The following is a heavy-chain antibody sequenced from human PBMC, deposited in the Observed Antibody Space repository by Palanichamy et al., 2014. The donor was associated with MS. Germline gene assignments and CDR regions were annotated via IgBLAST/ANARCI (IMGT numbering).Heavy chain of an antibody. CDR1: GFTFSSYW. J-gene: IGHJ4*02. V-gene: IGHV3-7*01. CDR3: VRDMITMVRGVPAH. CDR2: IKQDGSEK. Sequence: EVQLVESGGGLVQPGGSLRLSCAASGFTFSSYWMSWVRQAPGKGLEWVANIKQDGSEKYYVDSVKGRFTISRDNAKNSLYLQMNSLRAEDTAVYYCVRDMITMVRGVPAHWGQGTLVTVSS. D-gene: IGHD3-10*01.